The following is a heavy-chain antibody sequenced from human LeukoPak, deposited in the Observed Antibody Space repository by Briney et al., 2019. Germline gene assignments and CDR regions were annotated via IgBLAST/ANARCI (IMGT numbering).Heavy chain of an antibody. V-gene: IGHV4-38-2*02. CDR1: GYSISSGYY. D-gene: IGHD3-22*01. Sequence: SETLSLTCTVSGYSISSGYYWGWIRQPPGKGLEWIGSIYHSGSTYYNPSLKSRVTISVDTSKNQFSLKLSSVTAADTAVYYCARGDHYDSSGYYQYYFDYWGQGTLVTVSS. CDR2: IYHSGST. J-gene: IGHJ4*02. CDR3: ARGDHYDSSGYYQYYFDY.